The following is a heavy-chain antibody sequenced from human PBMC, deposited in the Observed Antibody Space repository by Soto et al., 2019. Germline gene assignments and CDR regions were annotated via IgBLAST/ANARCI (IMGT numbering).Heavy chain of an antibody. CDR2: IYPGDSDT. D-gene: IGHD4-17*01. CDR3: ARHGLYGDYVLGWFDP. CDR1: GYSFTSYW. Sequence: PGESLKISCKGSGYSFTSYWIGWVRQMPGKGLEWMGIIYPGDSDTRYSPSFQGQVTISADKSISTAYLQWSSLKASDTAMYYCARHGLYGDYVLGWFDPWGQGTLVTVS. V-gene: IGHV5-51*01. J-gene: IGHJ5*02.